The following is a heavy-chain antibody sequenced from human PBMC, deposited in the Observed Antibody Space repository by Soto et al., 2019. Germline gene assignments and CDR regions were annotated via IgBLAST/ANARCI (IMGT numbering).Heavy chain of an antibody. Sequence: SETLSLTCTVSGGSISSGGYYWSWIRQHPGKGLEWIGYIYYSGSTYYNPSLKSRVTISVDTSKNQFSLKLSSVTAADTAVYYCARARDSSGYYYFDYWGQGTLVTVSS. CDR3: ARARDSSGYYYFDY. J-gene: IGHJ4*02. V-gene: IGHV4-31*03. CDR1: GGSISSGGYY. CDR2: IYYSGST. D-gene: IGHD3-22*01.